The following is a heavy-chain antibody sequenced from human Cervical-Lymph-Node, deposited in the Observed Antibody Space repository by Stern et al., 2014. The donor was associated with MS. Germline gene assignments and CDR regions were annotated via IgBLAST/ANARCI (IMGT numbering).Heavy chain of an antibody. CDR3: ARELSGMYGMDV. J-gene: IGHJ6*02. Sequence: QVQLQESGPGLVKPSQTLSLTCTVSVGSINNGDYYWSWVRQHPGKGLERLGYIYYSGATYYTPSLKGRLTISVDTSKRHFSLKLTSVTAADTAVYYCARELSGMYGMDVWGQGTTVTVSS. D-gene: IGHD1-1*01. V-gene: IGHV4-31*03. CDR1: VGSINNGDYY. CDR2: IYYSGAT.